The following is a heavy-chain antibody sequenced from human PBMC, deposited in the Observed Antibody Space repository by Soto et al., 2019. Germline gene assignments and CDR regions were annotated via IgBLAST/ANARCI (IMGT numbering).Heavy chain of an antibody. CDR3: ARLPQRGSSWYLDY. CDR2: IYYSGST. J-gene: IGHJ4*02. CDR1: GGSISSYY. V-gene: IGHV4-59*08. Sequence: SETLSLTCTVSGGSISSYYWSWIRQPPGKGLEWIGYIYYSGSTNYNPSLKSRVTISVDTSKNQFSLKLSSVTAADTAVYYCARLPQRGSSWYLDYWGQGTLVTVSS. D-gene: IGHD6-13*01.